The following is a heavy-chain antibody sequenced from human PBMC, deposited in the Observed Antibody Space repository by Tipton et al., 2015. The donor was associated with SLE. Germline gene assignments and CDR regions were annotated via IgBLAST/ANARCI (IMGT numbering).Heavy chain of an antibody. J-gene: IGHJ5*02. Sequence: SLRLSCAASGFTFSSYSMNWVRQAPGKGLEWVSYISSSSSTRYYADSVKGRFTISRDNAKNSLYLQMNSLRAEDTAVYYCARGGSGVVVAATNWFDPWGQGTLVTVSS. V-gene: IGHV3-48*01. CDR3: ARGGSGVVVAATNWFDP. CDR2: ISSSSSTR. D-gene: IGHD2-15*01. CDR1: GFTFSSYS.